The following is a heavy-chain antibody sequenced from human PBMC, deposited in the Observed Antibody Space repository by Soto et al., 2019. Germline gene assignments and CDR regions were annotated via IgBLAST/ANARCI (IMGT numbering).Heavy chain of an antibody. CDR2: INPSSGDS. J-gene: IGHJ6*02. CDR3: AREGGSAYGMDV. CDR1: GYTFTGYY. Sequence: QVHLVQSGAEVAKPGASVKVSCKPSGYTFTGYYIHWVRQAPGQGLEWMGWINPSSGDSKYAQKFQGRVTMTRDTSSSTAYLDLRNLRSDDTAVYYCAREGGSAYGMDVWGQGTAVTVSS. V-gene: IGHV1-2*02. D-gene: IGHD1-26*01.